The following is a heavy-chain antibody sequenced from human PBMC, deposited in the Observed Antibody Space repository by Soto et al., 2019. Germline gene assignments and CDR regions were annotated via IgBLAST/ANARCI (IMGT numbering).Heavy chain of an antibody. CDR1: GGSISSSNW. V-gene: IGHV4-4*02. Sequence: PSETLSLTCAVSGGSISSSNWWSWVRQPPGKGLEWIGEIYHSGSTNYNPSLKSRVTISVDKSKNQFSLKLSSVTAADTAVCYCASGGYCSGGSCYSDYYGMDVWGQGTTVTVSS. CDR2: IYHSGST. CDR3: ASGGYCSGGSCYSDYYGMDV. D-gene: IGHD2-15*01. J-gene: IGHJ6*02.